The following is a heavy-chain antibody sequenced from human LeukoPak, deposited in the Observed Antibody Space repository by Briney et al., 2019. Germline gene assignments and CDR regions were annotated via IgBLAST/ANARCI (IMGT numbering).Heavy chain of an antibody. J-gene: IGHJ3*02. Sequence: SETLSLTCTVSGGSISSYYWSWIRQPAGKGLEWIGRIYTSGSTNYNPSLKSRVTMSVDTSKNQFSLKLSSVTATDTAVYYCARDWSSGWFDAFDIWGQGTMVTVSS. CDR2: IYTSGST. CDR3: ARDWSSGWFDAFDI. D-gene: IGHD6-19*01. V-gene: IGHV4-4*07. CDR1: GGSISSYY.